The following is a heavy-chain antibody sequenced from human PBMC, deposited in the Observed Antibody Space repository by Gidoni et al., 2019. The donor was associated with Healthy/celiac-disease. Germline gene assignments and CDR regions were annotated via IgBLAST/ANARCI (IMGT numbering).Heavy chain of an antibody. CDR1: GGTFSSYA. CDR3: ARRGSAMALYYYYGMDV. V-gene: IGHV1-69*01. CDR2: IIPIFGTA. Sequence: QVQLVQSGAEVKKPGSSVKVSCKASGGTFSSYAISWVRQAPGQGLEWMGGIIPIFGTANYAQKFQGRVTITADESTSTAYMELSSLRSEDTAVYYCARRGSAMALYYYYGMDVWGQGTTVTVSS. D-gene: IGHD5-18*01. J-gene: IGHJ6*02.